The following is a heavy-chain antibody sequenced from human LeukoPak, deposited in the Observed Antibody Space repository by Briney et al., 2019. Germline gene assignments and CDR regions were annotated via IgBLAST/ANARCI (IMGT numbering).Heavy chain of an antibody. Sequence: SETLSFTGMSSVGPISSSGYYGGGFARPPGKGLGWMGRIYYSGSTYYNPSLKSRVTISVDTSKNQFSLKLSSVTAADTAVYYCARDYYDSSGYYYFDYWGQGTLVTVSS. CDR1: VGPISSSGYY. J-gene: IGHJ4*02. V-gene: IGHV4-39*07. CDR2: IYYSGST. CDR3: ARDYYDSSGYYYFDY. D-gene: IGHD3-22*01.